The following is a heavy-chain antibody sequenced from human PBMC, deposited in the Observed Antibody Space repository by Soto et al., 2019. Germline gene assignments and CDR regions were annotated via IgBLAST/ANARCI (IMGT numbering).Heavy chain of an antibody. CDR3: ASDRSIAVAGSLSWFDP. Sequence: GSVKVSFKASGYPFTSYGISFGRKAPGQGLEWMGWISAYNGNTNYAQKLQVRVTMTTDTSTSTAYMELRSLRSDDTALYYCASDRSIAVAGSLSWFDPWGQGTLVTVS. CDR1: GYPFTSYG. V-gene: IGHV1-18*01. D-gene: IGHD6-19*01. CDR2: ISAYNGNT. J-gene: IGHJ5*02.